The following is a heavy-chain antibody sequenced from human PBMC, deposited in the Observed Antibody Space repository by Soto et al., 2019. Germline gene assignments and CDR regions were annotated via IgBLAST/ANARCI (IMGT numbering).Heavy chain of an antibody. J-gene: IGHJ6*03. V-gene: IGHV1-46*03. Sequence: QVQLVQSGAEVKKPGASVKVSCKASGYTFTSYYMHWVRQAPGQGLEWMGIINPSGGSTSYAQKFEGRVIMTRDTSTSTVYMELSSLRSDDTAVYYCARDRVAAAGTDYYYYMDVWGKGTTVTFSS. CDR1: GYTFTSYY. CDR2: INPSGGST. CDR3: ARDRVAAAGTDYYYYMDV. D-gene: IGHD6-13*01.